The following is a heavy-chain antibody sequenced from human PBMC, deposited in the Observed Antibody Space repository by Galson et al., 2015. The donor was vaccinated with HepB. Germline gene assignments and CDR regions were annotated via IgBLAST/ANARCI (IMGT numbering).Heavy chain of an antibody. CDR2: INPNSGGT. CDR3: ARGMVRGVEFDS. Sequence: SVKVSCKASGYIFTGYYIHWVRQAPGQGLEWMGWINPNSGGTNYAQKFQSRVTVTRDTSISTAYMELSRLRSDDTAVYYCARGMVRGVEFDSWGQGTLVTVSS. CDR1: GYIFTGYY. D-gene: IGHD3-10*01. V-gene: IGHV1-2*02. J-gene: IGHJ4*02.